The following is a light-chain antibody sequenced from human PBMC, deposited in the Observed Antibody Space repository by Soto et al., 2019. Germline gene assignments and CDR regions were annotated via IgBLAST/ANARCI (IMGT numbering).Light chain of an antibody. CDR1: QSVSSSY. Sequence: EIVLTQSPATLSLSPGERATLSCGARQSVSSSYLAWYQQKPGLAPRLLIYDASSRATGIPDRFSGSGSGTDLILTISSLEPEDFAVYYCQQYGNSPYTFGQGTKLEIK. V-gene: IGKV3D-20*01. CDR2: DAS. CDR3: QQYGNSPYT. J-gene: IGKJ2*01.